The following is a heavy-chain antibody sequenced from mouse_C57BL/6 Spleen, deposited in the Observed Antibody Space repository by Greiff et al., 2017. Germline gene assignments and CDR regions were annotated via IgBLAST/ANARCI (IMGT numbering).Heavy chain of an antibody. Sequence: QVQLKQSGAELVRPGASVTLSCKASGYTFTDYEMHWVKQTPVHGLEWIGAIDPETGGTAYNQKFKGKAILTADKSSSTAYMELRSLTSEDSAVYYCTKAGYVPFDYWGQGTTLTVSS. CDR2: IDPETGGT. CDR3: TKAGYVPFDY. CDR1: GYTFTDYE. J-gene: IGHJ2*01. D-gene: IGHD3-2*02. V-gene: IGHV1-15*01.